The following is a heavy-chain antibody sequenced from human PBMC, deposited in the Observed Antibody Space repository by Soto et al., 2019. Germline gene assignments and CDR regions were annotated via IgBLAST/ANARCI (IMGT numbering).Heavy chain of an antibody. Sequence: QVQLQESGPGLVKPSETLSLTCTVSGGSISSYYWSWIRQPAGKGLELIGRIYTSESSNYNPSLKSRVTMSVDTSKNQFSLKLSSVTAADTAVYYCARASPAYYCSGGSCYGNWFDPWGQGTLVTVSS. CDR3: ARASPAYYCSGGSCYGNWFDP. D-gene: IGHD2-15*01. J-gene: IGHJ5*02. CDR2: IYTSESS. V-gene: IGHV4-4*07. CDR1: GGSISSYY.